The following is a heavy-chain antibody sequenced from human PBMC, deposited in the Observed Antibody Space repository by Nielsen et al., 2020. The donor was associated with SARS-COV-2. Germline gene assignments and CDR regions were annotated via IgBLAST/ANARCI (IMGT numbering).Heavy chain of an antibody. CDR2: ISYDGSNK. J-gene: IGHJ4*02. CDR1: GFTFSNYA. D-gene: IGHD6-19*01. V-gene: IGHV3-30-3*01. CDR3: ARVMVAGTGGDY. Sequence: GGSLRLSCAASGFTFSNYAIYWVRQAPGKGLEWVAVISYDGSNKYYADSVKGRFTISRDNSKNTLYLQMNSLRAEDTAVYYCARVMVAGTGGDYWGQGTLVTVSS.